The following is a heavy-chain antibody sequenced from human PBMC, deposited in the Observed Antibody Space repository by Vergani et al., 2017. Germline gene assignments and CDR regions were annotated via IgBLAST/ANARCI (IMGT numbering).Heavy chain of an antibody. CDR2: ISSSSSYI. CDR3: ARGKIQTYYYYYGMDV. CDR1: GFTFSSYS. V-gene: IGHV3-21*01. J-gene: IGHJ6*02. Sequence: EVQLVESGGGLVKPGGSLRLSCAASGFTFSSYSMNWVRQAPGKGLEWVSYISSSSSYIYYADSVKGRFTISRDNAKNSLYLQMNSLRAEDTAVYYCARGKIQTYYYYYGMDVWGQGTTVTVSS.